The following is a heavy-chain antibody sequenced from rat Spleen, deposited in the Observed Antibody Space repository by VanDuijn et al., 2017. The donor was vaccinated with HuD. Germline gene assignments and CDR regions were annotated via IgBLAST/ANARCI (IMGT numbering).Heavy chain of an antibody. J-gene: IGHJ3*01. Sequence: EVQLVESGGGLVQPGRSLKLSCAASGFTFSNYYMAWVRQAPTKGLEWVAYISTGGGSTYYRDSVKGRFTISRDNAKSTLYLQMDSLRSEDTATYYCTTGLFAYWGQGTLVTVSS. D-gene: IGHD4-1*01. V-gene: IGHV5-27*01. CDR3: TTGLFAY. CDR2: ISTGGGST. CDR1: GFTFSNYY.